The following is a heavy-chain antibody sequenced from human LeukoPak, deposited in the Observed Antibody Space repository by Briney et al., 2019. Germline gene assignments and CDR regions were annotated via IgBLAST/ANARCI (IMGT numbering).Heavy chain of an antibody. D-gene: IGHD3-22*01. V-gene: IGHV5-51*01. CDR3: ARHTKWLLLQDDYYYGMDV. CDR2: IYPGDSDT. CDR1: GYSFTSYW. Sequence: GESLKISCKCSGYSFTSYWIGWVRQIPGKGLEWMGIIYPGDSDTRYSPSFQGQVTISADKSISTAYLQWSSLKASDTAMYYCARHTKWLLLQDDYYYGMDVWGQGTTVTVSS. J-gene: IGHJ6*02.